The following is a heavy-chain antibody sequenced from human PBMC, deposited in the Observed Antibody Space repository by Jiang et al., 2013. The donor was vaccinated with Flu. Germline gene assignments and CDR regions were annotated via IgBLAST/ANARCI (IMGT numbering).Heavy chain of an antibody. CDR2: ISYDGSNK. CDR1: GFTFSSYA. Sequence: VQLLESGGGVVQPGRSLRLSCAASGFTFSSYAMHWVRQAPGKGLEWVAVISYDGSNKYYADSVKGRFTISRDNSKNTLYLQMNSLRAEDTAVYYCARGMYYYDSSGYYYFDYWGQGTLVTVSS. J-gene: IGHJ4*02. D-gene: IGHD3-22*01. V-gene: IGHV3-30-3*01. CDR3: ARGMYYYDSSGYYYFDY.